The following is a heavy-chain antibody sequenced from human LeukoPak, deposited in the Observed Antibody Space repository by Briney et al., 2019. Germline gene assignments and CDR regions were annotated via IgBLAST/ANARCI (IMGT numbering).Heavy chain of an antibody. CDR1: GYTFTGYY. D-gene: IGHD4-17*01. CDR2: INPNSGGT. Sequence: ASVKVSCKASGYTFTGYYMHWVRQAPGQGLEWMGWINPNSGGTNYAQKFQGRVTMTRDTSISTAYMELSRLRSDDTAVYYCARGGCGDYVSPDYGMDVWGQGTTVTVSS. J-gene: IGHJ6*02. V-gene: IGHV1-2*02. CDR3: ARGGCGDYVSPDYGMDV.